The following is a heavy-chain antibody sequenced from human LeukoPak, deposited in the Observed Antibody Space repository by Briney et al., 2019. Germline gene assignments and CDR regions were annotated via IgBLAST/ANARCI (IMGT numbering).Heavy chain of an antibody. CDR2: ISTDGGGT. V-gene: IGHV3-64*01. CDR1: GFTFTTYA. CDR3: ARYSSGSCYDY. D-gene: IGHD6-13*01. Sequence: PGGSLRLSCAASGFTFTTYAMHWVRQAPGRGLEYVSAISTDGGGTYYANSVKGRFTISRDNSKNTLYLQMGSLRVEAMAVYYCARYSSGSCYDYWGQGTLVTVSS. J-gene: IGHJ4*02.